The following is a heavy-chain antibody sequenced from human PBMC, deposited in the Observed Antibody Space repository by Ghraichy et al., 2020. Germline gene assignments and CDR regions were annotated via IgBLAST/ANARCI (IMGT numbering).Heavy chain of an antibody. CDR3: ARVNLWQWLPTDY. V-gene: IGHV4-38-2*02. CDR2: IYHSGST. Sequence: SETLSLTCTVSGYSISSGYYWGWLRQPPGKGLEWIGSIYHSGSTYYNPSLKSRVTISVDTSKNQFSLKLSSVTAADTAVYYCARVNLWQWLPTDYWGQGTLVTVSS. CDR1: GYSISSGYY. D-gene: IGHD6-19*01. J-gene: IGHJ4*02.